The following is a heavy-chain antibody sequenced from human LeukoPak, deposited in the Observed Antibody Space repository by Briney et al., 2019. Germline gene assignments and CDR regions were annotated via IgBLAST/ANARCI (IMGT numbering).Heavy chain of an antibody. J-gene: IGHJ4*02. CDR3: ARDRFGYCSGASCYPGAIDY. Sequence: GGSLRLSCAASGFTVSSNYMTWVRQAPGKGLEWVSYISSSGSNIYYADSVKGRFTISRDNAKNSLYLQMNSLRAEDTAFYYCARDRFGYCSGASCYPGAIDYWGQGTLVTVSS. CDR1: GFTVSSNY. D-gene: IGHD2-15*01. CDR2: ISSSGSNI. V-gene: IGHV3-48*03.